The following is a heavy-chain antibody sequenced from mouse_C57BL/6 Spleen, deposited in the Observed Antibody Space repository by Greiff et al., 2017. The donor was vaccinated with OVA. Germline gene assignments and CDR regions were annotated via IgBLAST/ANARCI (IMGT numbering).Heavy chain of an antibody. Sequence: EVKLMESGGGLVKPGGSLKLSCAASGFTFSSYAMSWVRQTPEKRLEWVATISDGGSYTYYPDNVKGRFTISRDNAKNNLYLQMRHLKSEDTAMXYCARAIGRDWYFDVWGTGTTVTVSS. CDR2: ISDGGSYT. J-gene: IGHJ1*03. CDR3: ARAIGRDWYFDV. D-gene: IGHD2-14*01. V-gene: IGHV5-4*03. CDR1: GFTFSSYA.